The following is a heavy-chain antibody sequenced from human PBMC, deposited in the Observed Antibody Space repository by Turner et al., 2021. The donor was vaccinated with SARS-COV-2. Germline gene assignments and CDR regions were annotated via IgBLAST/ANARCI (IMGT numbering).Heavy chain of an antibody. V-gene: IGHV1-18*01. CDR3: ATGYAYCGGDCSIDY. CDR1: GYTFTNYG. J-gene: IGHJ4*02. CDR2: ISSYNGNT. Sequence: QVQLVQSGAEVKKPGASVKVSCKVSGYTFTNYGISWVRQAPGQGLEWMGWISSYNGNTNYAQNLQGRVTLTTDTSTSTAYMEVRSLRSDDTAIYYCATGYAYCGGDCSIDYWGQGTLVTVSS. D-gene: IGHD2-21*02.